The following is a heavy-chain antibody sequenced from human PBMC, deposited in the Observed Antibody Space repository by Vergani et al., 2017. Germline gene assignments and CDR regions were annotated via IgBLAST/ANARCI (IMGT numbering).Heavy chain of an antibody. CDR2: IYYSGST. Sequence: QLQESGPGLVKPSATLSLTCSVSGASIRSSNYYWSWIRQPPGKGLEWIGYIYYSGSTYYNPSLKSRVTISVDTSKNQFSLKLSSVTAADTAVYYCARDHGIAVLAFDFWGQGTMVTVSS. CDR1: GASIRSSNYY. V-gene: IGHV4-30-4*08. CDR3: ARDHGIAVLAFDF. D-gene: IGHD6-19*01. J-gene: IGHJ3*01.